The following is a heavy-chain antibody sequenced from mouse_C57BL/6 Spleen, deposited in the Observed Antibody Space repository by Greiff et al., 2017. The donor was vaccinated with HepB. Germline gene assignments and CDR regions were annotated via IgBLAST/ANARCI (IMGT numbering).Heavy chain of an antibody. CDR2: ISYDGSN. Sequence: EVQLQESGPGLVKPSQSLSLTCSVTGYSITSGYYWTWIRQFPGNKLEWMGYISYDGSNNYNPSLKNRISITRDTSKNQFFLKLNSVTTEDTATYYGAREDGDGVDCDYWGQGTTLTVSS. CDR1: GYSITSGYY. J-gene: IGHJ2*01. V-gene: IGHV3-6*01. D-gene: IGHD3-3*01. CDR3: AREDGDGVDCDY.